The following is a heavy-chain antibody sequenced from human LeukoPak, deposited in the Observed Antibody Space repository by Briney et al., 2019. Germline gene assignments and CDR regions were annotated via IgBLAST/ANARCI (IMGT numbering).Heavy chain of an antibody. Sequence: ASVKVSCKASAGTFSSYAISWVRQAPGQGLEWMGGIIPIFGTANYAQKFQGRVTITADESTSTAYMELSSLRSEDTAVYYCARGIILTGYGLWYFDYWGQGTLVTVSS. CDR1: AGTFSSYA. CDR3: ARGIILTGYGLWYFDY. D-gene: IGHD3-9*01. CDR2: IIPIFGTA. V-gene: IGHV1-69*13. J-gene: IGHJ4*02.